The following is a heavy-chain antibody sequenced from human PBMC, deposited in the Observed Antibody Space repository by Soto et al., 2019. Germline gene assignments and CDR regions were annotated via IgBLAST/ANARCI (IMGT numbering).Heavy chain of an antibody. V-gene: IGHV1-46*01. CDR3: ARGGPQNYYDSSGYYYAFPFDY. CDR2: INPSGGST. J-gene: IGHJ4*02. CDR1: GYTFTSYY. D-gene: IGHD3-22*01. Sequence: QVQLVQSGAEVKKPGASVKVSCKASGYTFTSYYMHWVRQAPGQGLEWMGIINPSGGSTSYAQKCQGRVTMTRDTATSTVYMELSSLRSEDTAVYYCARGGPQNYYDSSGYYYAFPFDYWGQGTLVTVSS.